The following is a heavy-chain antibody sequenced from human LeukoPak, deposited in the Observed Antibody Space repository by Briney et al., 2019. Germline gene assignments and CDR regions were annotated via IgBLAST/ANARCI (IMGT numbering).Heavy chain of an antibody. CDR3: ARDGNSYYYYYMDV. D-gene: IGHD4-23*01. Sequence: ASVKVSCKASGYTFTSYGISWVRQAPGQGLKWMGWISAYNGNTNYAQKLQGRVTMTTDTSTSTAYMELSSLRSEDTAVYYCARDGNSYYYYYMDVWGKGTTVTVSS. J-gene: IGHJ6*03. V-gene: IGHV1-18*01. CDR2: ISAYNGNT. CDR1: GYTFTSYG.